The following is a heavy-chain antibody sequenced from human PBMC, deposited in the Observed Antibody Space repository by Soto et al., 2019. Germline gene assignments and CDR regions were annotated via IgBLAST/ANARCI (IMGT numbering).Heavy chain of an antibody. CDR3: AKQGYSYGLGYYYYGMDV. V-gene: IGHV3-30*18. J-gene: IGHJ6*02. Sequence: GGSLRLSCAASGFTFSSYGMHWVRQAPGKGLEWVAVISYDGSNKYYADSVKGRFTISRDNSKNTLYLQMNSLRAEDTAVYYCAKQGYSYGLGYYYYGMDVWGQGTTVTVSS. CDR2: ISYDGSNK. CDR1: GFTFSSYG. D-gene: IGHD5-18*01.